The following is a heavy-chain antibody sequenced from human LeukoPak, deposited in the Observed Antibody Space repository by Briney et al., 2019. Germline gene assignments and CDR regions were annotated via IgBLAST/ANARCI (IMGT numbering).Heavy chain of an antibody. CDR1: GGSFSGYY. V-gene: IGHV4-34*01. Sequence: SETLSLTCAVYGGSFSGYYWSWIRQPPGKGLEWIGEINHSGSTNYNPSLKSRVTISADTSKNQFSLKLSSVTAADTAVYYCARGKVALWFGERYYYYYGMDVWGQGTTVTVSS. D-gene: IGHD3-10*01. J-gene: IGHJ6*02. CDR2: INHSGST. CDR3: ARGKVALWFGERYYYYYGMDV.